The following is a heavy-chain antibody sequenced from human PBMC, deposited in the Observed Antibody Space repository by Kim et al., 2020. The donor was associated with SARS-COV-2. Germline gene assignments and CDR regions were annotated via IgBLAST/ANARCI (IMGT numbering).Heavy chain of an antibody. J-gene: IGHJ4*02. Sequence: YNPAPKRRLTISVDTSRNQFSLQLNAVTAADTAVYYCARARGYSYGSLDYWGQGTLVTVSS. V-gene: IGHV4-39*01. D-gene: IGHD5-18*01. CDR3: ARARGYSYGSLDY.